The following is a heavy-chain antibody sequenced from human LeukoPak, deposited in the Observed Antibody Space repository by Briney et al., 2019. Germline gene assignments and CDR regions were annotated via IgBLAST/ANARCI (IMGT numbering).Heavy chain of an antibody. CDR1: GYTFTGYY. V-gene: IGHV1-2*06. D-gene: IGHD2-21*02. Sequence: ASVKVSCKASGYTFTGYYMHWVRQAPGQGLEWMGRINPNSGGTNYAQKFQGRVTMARDTSISTAYMELSRLRSDDTAVYYCASEKLYCGGDCYPTPFDYWGQGTLVTVSS. CDR2: INPNSGGT. J-gene: IGHJ4*02. CDR3: ASEKLYCGGDCYPTPFDY.